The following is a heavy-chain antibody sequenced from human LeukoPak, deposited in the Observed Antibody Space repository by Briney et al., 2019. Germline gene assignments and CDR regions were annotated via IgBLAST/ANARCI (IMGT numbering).Heavy chain of an antibody. CDR2: TYHSGST. Sequence: SETLSLTCAVSGGSISSSNWWSWVRQPPGKGLEWIGETYHSGSTNYNPSLKSRVTISVDKSKNQFSLKLSSVTAADTAVYYCARLRIAVAGYFDYWGQGTLVTVSS. CDR3: ARLRIAVAGYFDY. J-gene: IGHJ4*02. V-gene: IGHV4-4*02. CDR1: GGSISSSNW. D-gene: IGHD6-19*01.